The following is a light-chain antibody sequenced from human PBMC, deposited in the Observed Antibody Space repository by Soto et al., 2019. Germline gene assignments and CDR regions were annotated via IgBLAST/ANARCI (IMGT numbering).Light chain of an antibody. V-gene: IGKV1-5*03. Sequence: DIQMTQSPSTLSASVGDIITITCRASQNVNNWLAWYQQKPGTAPKLLIRKASNLENGVPSRFSGSGSGTEFTLTINSLQPDDFATYYCQQYNTYSWTFGQGTKVEIK. CDR1: QNVNNW. CDR3: QQYNTYSWT. CDR2: KAS. J-gene: IGKJ1*01.